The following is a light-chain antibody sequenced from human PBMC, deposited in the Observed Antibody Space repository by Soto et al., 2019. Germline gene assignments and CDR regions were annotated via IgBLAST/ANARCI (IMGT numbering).Light chain of an antibody. Sequence: SYELAQPPSVSVAPGQTARRTCGGNNIGSQSVHWYQQKPGQAPVLVVYDDADRPSGVPERFSGSKSGNMATLTISRVEAGDEADYYCQVCESNSVFVFGIGTKVTVL. J-gene: IGLJ1*01. CDR2: DDA. CDR1: NIGSQS. V-gene: IGLV3-21*02. CDR3: QVCESNSVFV.